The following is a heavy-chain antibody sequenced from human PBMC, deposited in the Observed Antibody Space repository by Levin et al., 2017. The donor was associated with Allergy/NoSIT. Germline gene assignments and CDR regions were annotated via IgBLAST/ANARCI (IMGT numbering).Heavy chain of an antibody. V-gene: IGHV1-46*03. J-gene: IGHJ3*02. D-gene: IGHD3-9*01. Sequence: ASVKVSCKASGYTFTSYYMHWVRQAPGQGLEWMGIINPSGGSTSYAQKFQGRVTMTRDTSTSTVYMELSSLRSEDTAVYYCARGLVLDWLLLRSGAFDIWGQGTMVTVSS. CDR3: ARGLVLDWLLLRSGAFDI. CDR1: GYTFTSYY. CDR2: INPSGGST.